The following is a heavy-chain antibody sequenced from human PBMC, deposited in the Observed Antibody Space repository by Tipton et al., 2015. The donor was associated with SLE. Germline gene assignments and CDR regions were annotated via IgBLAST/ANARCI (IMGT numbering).Heavy chain of an antibody. CDR2: IRYDGSNK. J-gene: IGHJ4*02. CDR1: GFTFSSYA. Sequence: SLRLSCAASGFTFSSYAMHWVRQAPGKGLEWVSFIRYDGSNKYYADSVKGRFTISRDHSKNTLYLQMSSLRTEDTAVYYCSRDVSWAALYYFDYWGQGTLVTVSS. D-gene: IGHD1-26*01. V-gene: IGHV3-30*02. CDR3: SRDVSWAALYYFDY.